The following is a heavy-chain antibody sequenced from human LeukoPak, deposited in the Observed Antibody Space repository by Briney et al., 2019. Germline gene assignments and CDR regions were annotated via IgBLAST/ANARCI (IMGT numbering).Heavy chain of an antibody. D-gene: IGHD3-22*01. V-gene: IGHV1-69*06. J-gene: IGHJ6*03. Sequence: SVKVSCKASGGTFSSYAISWVRQAPGQGLEWMGGIIPIFGTANYAQKFQGRVTITADKSTSTAYMELSSLRSEDTAVYYCARGGYYYDSSGYYFSPQDYYYYYMDVWGKGTTVTVSS. CDR2: IIPIFGTA. CDR3: ARGGYYYDSSGYYFSPQDYYYYYMDV. CDR1: GGTFSSYA.